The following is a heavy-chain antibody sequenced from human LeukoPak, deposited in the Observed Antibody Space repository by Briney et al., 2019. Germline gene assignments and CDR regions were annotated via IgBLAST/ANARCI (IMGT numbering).Heavy chain of an antibody. CDR3: ARGYMGITSYFDH. D-gene: IGHD3-10*01. V-gene: IGHV1-18*01. CDR1: GCTFSTYG. J-gene: IGHJ4*02. Sequence: ASVKVSCKASGCTFSTYGISWVRQAPGQGLEWMAWISGFNGNTNYAQEVQGRVTLTTDTSTSTAYMELKSLRSDDTAIYYCARGYMGITSYFDHWGQGTLVTVSS. CDR2: ISGFNGNT.